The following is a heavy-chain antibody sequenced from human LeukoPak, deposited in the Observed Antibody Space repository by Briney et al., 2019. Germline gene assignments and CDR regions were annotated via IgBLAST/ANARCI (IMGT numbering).Heavy chain of an antibody. CDR3: ARVISGFWTGYYDPFDI. CDR2: MSPNSGNT. V-gene: IGHV1-8*03. CDR1: GYTFTSYD. D-gene: IGHD3/OR15-3a*01. Sequence: GASVKVSCKASGYTFTSYDINWVRQATGQGLEWMGWMSPNSGNTGYAQNFQGRVTITRDTSMSTAYMELSSLRSEDTAVYYCARVISGFWTGYYDPFDIWGQGTMVTVSS. J-gene: IGHJ3*02.